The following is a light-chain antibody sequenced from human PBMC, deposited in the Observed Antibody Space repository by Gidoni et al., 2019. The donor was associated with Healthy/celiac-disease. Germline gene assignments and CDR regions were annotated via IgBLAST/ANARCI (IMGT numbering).Light chain of an antibody. CDR2: AAS. V-gene: IGKV1-39*01. CDR1: QSISSS. J-gene: IGKJ1*01. CDR3: QQSYSTLFT. Sequence: DIQMPQSPSSLSASVGDRLTITCRASQSISSSLNWYQQKPGKAPKLLIYAASSLQSAVPSRFSGSGSGTDFTLTISSLQPEDFATYYCQQSYSTLFTFGQGTKVEIK.